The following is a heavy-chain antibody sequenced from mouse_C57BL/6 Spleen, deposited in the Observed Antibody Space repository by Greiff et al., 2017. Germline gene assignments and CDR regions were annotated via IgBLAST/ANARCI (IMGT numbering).Heavy chain of an antibody. CDR3: ARKFYYGSSPGWYFDV. J-gene: IGHJ1*03. D-gene: IGHD1-1*01. CDR1: GYTFTGYW. CDR2: ILPGSGST. Sequence: QVQLQQSGAELMKPGASVKLSCKATGYTFTGYWIEWVKQRPGHGLEWIGEILPGSGSTNYNEKFKGKATFTADTSSNTAYMQLSSLTTEDSAIXYCARKFYYGSSPGWYFDVWGTGTTVTVSS. V-gene: IGHV1-9*01.